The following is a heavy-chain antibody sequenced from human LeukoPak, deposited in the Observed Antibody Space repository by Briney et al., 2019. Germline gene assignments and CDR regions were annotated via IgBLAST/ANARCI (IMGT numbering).Heavy chain of an antibody. CDR3: ARPRGCGSSRCNNFDY. CDR1: GLTFSNYD. Sequence: GGSLRLSCAASGLTFSNYDMNWVRQAPGKGLEWVAKMNEYGSEIFYVDSVKGRFTISRDNGKNSLYLQMNRLRAEDTAVYYCARPRGCGSSRCNNFDYWGQGTLVTVSS. V-gene: IGHV3-7*01. D-gene: IGHD2-2*01. J-gene: IGHJ4*02. CDR2: MNEYGSEI.